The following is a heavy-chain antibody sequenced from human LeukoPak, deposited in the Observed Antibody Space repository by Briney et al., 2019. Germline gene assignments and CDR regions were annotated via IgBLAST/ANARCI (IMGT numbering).Heavy chain of an antibody. D-gene: IGHD6-13*01. CDR1: GGSINSGSYY. CDR2: IYYRGSI. CDR3: ARSYSSIFYWFDP. J-gene: IGHJ5*02. Sequence: SETLSLTCTVSGGSINSGSYYRSWIRQPPGKGLECIGFIYYRGSINYNPSLKSRVTMSLDTSKNQFYLKLTSVTAADTAVYYCARSYSSIFYWFDPWGQGTLVTVSS. V-gene: IGHV4-61*01.